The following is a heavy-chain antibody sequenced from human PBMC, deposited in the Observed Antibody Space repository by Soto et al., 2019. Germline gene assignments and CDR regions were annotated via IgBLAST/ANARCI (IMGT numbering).Heavy chain of an antibody. J-gene: IGHJ4*02. CDR1: GGTFSSYT. CDR3: ARGVVIAANKEPHADY. D-gene: IGHD2-15*01. V-gene: IGHV1-69*02. CDR2: IIPILGIA. Sequence: SVKVSCKASGGTFSSYTISWVRQAPGQGLEWMGRIIPILGIANYAQKFQGRVTITADKSTSTAYMELSSLRSEDTAVYYCARGVVIAANKEPHADYWGRGTLVTVSS.